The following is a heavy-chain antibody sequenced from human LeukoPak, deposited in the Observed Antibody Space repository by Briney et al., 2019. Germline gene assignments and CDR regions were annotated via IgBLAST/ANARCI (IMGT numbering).Heavy chain of an antibody. CDR1: GGSISSYY. V-gene: IGHV4-34*01. CDR3: AIWFGEY. D-gene: IGHD3-10*01. CDR2: INHSGST. J-gene: IGHJ4*02. Sequence: PSETLSLTCAVSGGSISSYYWSWIRQPPGKGLEWIGEINHSGSTNYNPSLKSRVTISVDTSKNQFSLKLSSVTAADTAVYYCAIWFGEYWGQGTLVTVSS.